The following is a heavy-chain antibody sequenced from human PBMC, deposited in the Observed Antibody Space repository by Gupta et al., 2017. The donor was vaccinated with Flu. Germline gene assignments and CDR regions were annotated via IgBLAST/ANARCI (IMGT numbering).Heavy chain of an antibody. D-gene: IGHD1-14*01. Sequence: EVQLLESGGGLIQPGGSLTLSCIASGFTFSAYAMAWVRQAPGKGLEWISVFKAAERRTYDAQSVGGRFVIPRDNPRNTLYLNRNSPRAENTPTYYCAKDFFPAIIDGSRFDFWGRGTVVTVSS. V-gene: IGHV3-23*01. J-gene: IGHJ4*02. CDR3: AKDFFPAIIDGSRFDF. CDR1: GFTFSAYA. CDR2: FKAAERRT.